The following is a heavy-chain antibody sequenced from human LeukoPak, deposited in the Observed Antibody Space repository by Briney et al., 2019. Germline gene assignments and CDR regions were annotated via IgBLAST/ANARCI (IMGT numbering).Heavy chain of an antibody. Sequence: GGSLRLSCAASGFTFSSYAMSWVRQAPGKGLEWVSGISGNGAGTYYGDSVKGRFTISRDNSKNTLYLQMNSLRAEDTAVYYCAKVSWESTKQDFDCWGQGTLVTVSS. J-gene: IGHJ4*02. V-gene: IGHV3-23*02. CDR3: AKVSWESTKQDFDC. D-gene: IGHD5/OR15-5a*01. CDR2: ISGNGAGT. CDR1: GFTFSSYA.